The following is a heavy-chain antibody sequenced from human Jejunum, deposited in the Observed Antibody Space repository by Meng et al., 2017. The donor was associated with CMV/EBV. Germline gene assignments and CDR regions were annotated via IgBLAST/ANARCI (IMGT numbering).Heavy chain of an antibody. CDR3: YIEARMEAAVVDS. Sequence: AVSGFTFSNNWMHWVRQPTGKGLVWVARINGDGRNTYYADSVKGRFTISSDHAKQTFYLQMNSLRVEDTALYYCYIEARMEAAVVDSWGQGTLVTVSS. D-gene: IGHD5-12*01. CDR1: GFTFSNNW. J-gene: IGHJ4*02. CDR2: INGDGRNT. V-gene: IGHV3-74*01.